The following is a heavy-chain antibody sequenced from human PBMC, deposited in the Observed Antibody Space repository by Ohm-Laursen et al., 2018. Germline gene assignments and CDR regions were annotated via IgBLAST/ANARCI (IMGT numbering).Heavy chain of an antibody. CDR3: ARSKGYIRP. Sequence: GTLSLTCAVSGYSISSGYYWGWIRQPPGKGLEWIGSIYHSGSTYYNPSLKSRVTISVDTSKNQFSLKLSSVTAADTAVYYCARSKGYIRPWGQGTLATVSS. J-gene: IGHJ5*02. V-gene: IGHV4-38-2*01. D-gene: IGHD1-1*01. CDR1: GYSISSGYY. CDR2: IYHSGST.